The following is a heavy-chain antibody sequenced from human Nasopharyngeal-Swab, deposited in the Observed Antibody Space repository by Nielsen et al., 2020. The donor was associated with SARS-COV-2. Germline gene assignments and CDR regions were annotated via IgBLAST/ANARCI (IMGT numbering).Heavy chain of an antibody. Sequence: GESLKISCAASGFTFSSYAMSWVRQAPGKGLEWVSYISSSGSTIYYADSVKGRFTISRDNAKNSLYLQMNSLRAEDTAVYYCARTTGYYYDSSGYFDYWGQGTLVTVPS. CDR3: ARTTGYYYDSSGYFDY. CDR2: ISSSGSTI. J-gene: IGHJ4*02. V-gene: IGHV3-48*03. CDR1: GFTFSSYA. D-gene: IGHD3-22*01.